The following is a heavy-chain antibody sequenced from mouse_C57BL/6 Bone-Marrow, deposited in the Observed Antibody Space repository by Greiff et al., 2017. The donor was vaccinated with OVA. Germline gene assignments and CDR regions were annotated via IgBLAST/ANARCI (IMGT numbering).Heavy chain of an antibody. V-gene: IGHV5-17*01. CDR1: GFTFSDYG. Sequence: EVKLMESGGGLVKPGGSLKLSCAASGFTFSDYGMHWVRQAPEKGLEWVAYISSGSSTIYYADTVKGRFTISRDNAKNTLFLQMTSLRSEDTAMYYCARGDPSYFDYWGQGTTLTVSS. CDR2: ISSGSSTI. J-gene: IGHJ2*01. CDR3: ARGDPSYFDY.